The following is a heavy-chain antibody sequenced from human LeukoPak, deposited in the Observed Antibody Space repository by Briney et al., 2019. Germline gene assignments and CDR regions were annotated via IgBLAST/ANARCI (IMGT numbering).Heavy chain of an antibody. Sequence: PGGSLRLSCAASGFTSSSYGMHWVRQAPGKGLEWVAFIRYDGSNKYYADSVKGRFTISRDNSKNMLYLQMNSLRAEDTAVYYCAKVYSSSWYLHYWGQGTLVTVSS. CDR2: IRYDGSNK. D-gene: IGHD6-13*01. J-gene: IGHJ4*02. CDR1: GFTSSSYG. CDR3: AKVYSSSWYLHY. V-gene: IGHV3-30*02.